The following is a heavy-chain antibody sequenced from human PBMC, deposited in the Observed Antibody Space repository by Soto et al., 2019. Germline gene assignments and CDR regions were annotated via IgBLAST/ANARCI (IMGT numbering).Heavy chain of an antibody. CDR2: IKQDGSEK. J-gene: IGHJ6*02. CDR1: GFTFCISW. Sequence: PGGSLRLACVASGFTFCISWVSWVRQAPGKGLEWVANIKQDGSEKYYVDSVKDRFTIFRDNAKNSLYLQMNSLRAEDSAVYYCARVYPGSGWPYHYYGMDVWGQGTTVTVSS. V-gene: IGHV3-7*01. CDR3: ARVYPGSGWPYHYYGMDV. D-gene: IGHD6-19*01.